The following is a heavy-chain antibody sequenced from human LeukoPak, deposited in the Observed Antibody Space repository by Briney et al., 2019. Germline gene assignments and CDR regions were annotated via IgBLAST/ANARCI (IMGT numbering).Heavy chain of an antibody. CDR1: GFTFSNYW. Sequence: GGALRLSCAASGFTFSNYWMHGVRQAPGKGLVWVSRIKSDGRSTSYAESVKGRFIISRDNAKNTLFLQMNSLSAEDTAMYYCVREGRDNGYDFDNWGQGNLVIVSS. J-gene: IGHJ4*02. CDR3: VREGRDNGYDFDN. CDR2: IKSDGRST. V-gene: IGHV3-74*01. D-gene: IGHD5-12*01.